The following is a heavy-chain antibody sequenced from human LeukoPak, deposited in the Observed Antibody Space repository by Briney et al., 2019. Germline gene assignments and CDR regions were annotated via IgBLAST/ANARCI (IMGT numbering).Heavy chain of an antibody. D-gene: IGHD1-1*01. Sequence: PGGSLRLSCAASGLTFSSYAMSWIRQAPGKGLEWVSAITGSGGGTDYADSVKGRFTISRDNSKNTLNLQMNSRRADDTAVYYCAKDRRRNWYEDAFDIWGQGTMVTVSS. V-gene: IGHV3-23*01. CDR3: AKDRRRNWYEDAFDI. CDR2: ITGSGGGT. CDR1: GLTFSSYA. J-gene: IGHJ3*02.